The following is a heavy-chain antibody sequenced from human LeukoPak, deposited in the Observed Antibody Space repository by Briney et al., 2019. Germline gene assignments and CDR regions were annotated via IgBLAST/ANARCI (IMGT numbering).Heavy chain of an antibody. CDR3: ARVELGSLYYDFWSGYSSRISWGQVGPVKHRNGHYYYYMDV. CDR1: GGTFSSYA. V-gene: IGHV1-69*05. J-gene: IGHJ6*03. CDR2: IIPIFGTA. D-gene: IGHD3-3*01. Sequence: GASVKVSCKASGGTFSSYAISWVRQAPGQGLEWMGGIIPIFGTANYAQKLQGRVTMTTDTSTSTAYMELRSLRSDDTAVYYCARVELGSLYYDFWSGYSSRISWGQVGPVKHRNGHYYYYMDVWGKGTTVTVSS.